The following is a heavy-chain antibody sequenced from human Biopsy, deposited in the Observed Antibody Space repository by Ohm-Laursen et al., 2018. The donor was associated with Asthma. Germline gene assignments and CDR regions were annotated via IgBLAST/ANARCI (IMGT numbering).Heavy chain of an antibody. CDR3: ARTYYDFLTGQVNDAFAI. CDR2: INAGNGNT. D-gene: IGHD3-9*01. Sequence: ASAKVSCTASGYTFISYAIHWGRQSPGQRLEWMGWINAGNGNTKSSQKFQGRVTIPRDQSASTAYTELSSMRSADKALYYCARTYYDFLTGQVNDAFAIWGQGTLVTVSS. J-gene: IGHJ3*02. V-gene: IGHV1-3*01. CDR1: GYTFISYA.